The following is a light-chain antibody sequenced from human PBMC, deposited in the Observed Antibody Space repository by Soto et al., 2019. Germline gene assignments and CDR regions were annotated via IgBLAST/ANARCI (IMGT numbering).Light chain of an antibody. CDR1: QTISSC. CDR3: EPPYSDSGT. Sequence: SVESGDTSACRASQTISSCLAWYQQKPGKAPKLLIYKASTLKSGVPSRFSGSGPETEYDLALRTLHPGESAIPICEPPYSDSGTFGQGNKVGIK. CDR2: KAS. J-gene: IGKJ1*01. V-gene: IGKV1-5*03.